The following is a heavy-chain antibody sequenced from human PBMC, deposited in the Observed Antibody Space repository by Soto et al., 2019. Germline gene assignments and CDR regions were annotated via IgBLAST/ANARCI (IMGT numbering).Heavy chain of an antibody. J-gene: IGHJ4*02. CDR1: GCTLNNRA. CDR2: ISSNGGST. Sequence: PGLPLRLSCEAAGCTLNNRAMSLVRQAPGKGLECVSAISSNGGSTYYANSVKGRFTISRDNSKNTLYLQMGSLRAEDMAVYYCARGPGYYFDYWGQGTLVTVSS. V-gene: IGHV3-64*01. CDR3: ARGPGYYFDY.